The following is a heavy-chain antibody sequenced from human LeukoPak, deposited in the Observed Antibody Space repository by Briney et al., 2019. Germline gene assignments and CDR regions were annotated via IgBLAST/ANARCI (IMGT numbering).Heavy chain of an antibody. Sequence: SETLSLTCTVSGGTISSSSYYWSWIRQPPGKGLEWIGYIYYSGSTNYNPSLKSRVTISVDTSKNQFSLKLSSVTAADTAVYYCARVHTTVTTYYFDYWGQGTLVTVSS. D-gene: IGHD4-17*01. CDR3: ARVHTTVTTYYFDY. CDR1: GGTISSSSYY. V-gene: IGHV4-61*01. J-gene: IGHJ4*02. CDR2: IYYSGST.